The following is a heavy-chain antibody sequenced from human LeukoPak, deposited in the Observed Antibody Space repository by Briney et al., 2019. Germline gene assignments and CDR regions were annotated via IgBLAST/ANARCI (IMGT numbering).Heavy chain of an antibody. CDR1: GFTFSRYW. J-gene: IGHJ6*03. D-gene: IGHD3-3*01. Sequence: GGSLRLSCAASGFTFSRYWMFWVRQAPGKGLEWVGRIKSTPDGGTTDYAAPVKGRFTISRDDSKNTLYLQMSSLKTEDTAVYYCTTDDRIPITIFGVVHPSYYYMDVWGKGTTVTVSS. CDR2: IKSTPDGGTT. CDR3: TTDDRIPITIFGVVHPSYYYMDV. V-gene: IGHV3-15*01.